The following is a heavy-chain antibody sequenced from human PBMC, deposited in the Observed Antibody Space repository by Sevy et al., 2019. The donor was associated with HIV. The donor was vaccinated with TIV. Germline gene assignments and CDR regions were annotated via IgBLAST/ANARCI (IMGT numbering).Heavy chain of an antibody. V-gene: IGHV5-51*01. CDR3: ARYPTVVVPAAEYYFDY. CDR1: GYTFSNYW. CDR2: IYPGDSVT. Sequence: GESLKISCKGSGYTFSNYWIGWVRQMPGKGLEWIGVIYPGDSVTRYSPSFQGQVTMSADKSTSTAYLQWSSLKTSDTAIYYCARYPTVVVPAAEYYFDYWGQGTLVTVSS. J-gene: IGHJ4*02. D-gene: IGHD2-2*01.